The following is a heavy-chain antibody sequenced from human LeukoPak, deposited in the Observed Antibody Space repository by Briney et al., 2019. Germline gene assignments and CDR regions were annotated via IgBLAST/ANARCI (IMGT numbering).Heavy chain of an antibody. V-gene: IGHV4-59*12. J-gene: IGHJ4*02. D-gene: IGHD5-18*01. CDR1: GGSISSYY. Sequence: SETLSLTCTVSGGSISSYYWSWIRQPPGKGLEWIGYIYYSGSTYYNPSLKSRVTISVDTSKNQFSLKLSSVTAADTAVYYCASGTDTAMVTPDYWGQGTLVTVSS. CDR2: IYYSGST. CDR3: ASGTDTAMVTPDY.